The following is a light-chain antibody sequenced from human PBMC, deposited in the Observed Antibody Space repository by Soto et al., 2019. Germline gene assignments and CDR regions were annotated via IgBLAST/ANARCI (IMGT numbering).Light chain of an antibody. CDR2: AAS. Sequence: DIQMTKSPSSLSASVGDRVTITCRASQSISSYLNWYQQKPGKAPKLLIYAASSLQSGVPSRFSGSGSGTDFTLTISSLQPEDFATYYCQQSYSTLFTFGGGTKV. J-gene: IGKJ4*01. V-gene: IGKV1-39*01. CDR1: QSISSY. CDR3: QQSYSTLFT.